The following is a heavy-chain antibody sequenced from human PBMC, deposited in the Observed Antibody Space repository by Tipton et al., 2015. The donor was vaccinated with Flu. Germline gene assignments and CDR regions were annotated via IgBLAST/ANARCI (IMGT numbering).Heavy chain of an antibody. CDR3: ARHQSSSLLPFDY. CDR1: GDSIGSRYY. Sequence: TLSLTCFVSGDSIGSRYYWGWIRQPPGKGLEWIANVHRSGTTYYNPSLKSRVTISVDTSNNQFSLRLNSVTAADTAVYYCARHQSSSLLPFDYWGQGTPVTVSS. CDR2: VHRSGTT. J-gene: IGHJ4*02. D-gene: IGHD6-6*01. V-gene: IGHV4-38-2*01.